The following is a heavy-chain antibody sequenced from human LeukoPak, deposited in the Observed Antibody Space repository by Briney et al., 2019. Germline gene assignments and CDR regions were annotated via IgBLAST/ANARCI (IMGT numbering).Heavy chain of an antibody. CDR2: IYSGGTT. V-gene: IGHV3-53*01. D-gene: IGHD6-19*01. CDR3: AKPGDSSGWYYFDY. CDR1: GFTVSNNY. Sequence: GGSLRLSCAASGFTVSNNYMSWVRQAPGKGLEWVSVIYSGGTTYCADSVKGRFTISRDDSKNTLYLQMNSLRAEDTAVYYCAKPGDSSGWYYFDYWGQGTLVTVSS. J-gene: IGHJ4*02.